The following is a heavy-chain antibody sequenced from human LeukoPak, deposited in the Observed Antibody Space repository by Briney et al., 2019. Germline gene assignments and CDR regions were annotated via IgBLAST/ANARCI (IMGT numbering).Heavy chain of an antibody. CDR2: IYYSGST. CDR3: ARHSITMVRGVKNNWFDP. D-gene: IGHD3-10*01. Sequence: SETLSLTCTVSGGSISSSSYYWGWIRQPPGKGLAWIGSIYYSGSTYYNPSLKSLVTISVDTSKNQFSLKMSSVTAADTAVYYCARHSITMVRGVKNNWFDPWGQGTLVTVSS. V-gene: IGHV4-39*01. CDR1: GGSISSSSYY. J-gene: IGHJ5*02.